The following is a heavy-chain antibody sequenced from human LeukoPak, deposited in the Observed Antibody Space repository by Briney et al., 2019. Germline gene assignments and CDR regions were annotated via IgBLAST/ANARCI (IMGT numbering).Heavy chain of an antibody. D-gene: IGHD1-26*01. CDR1: GFTFSSYG. CDR3: AKDSMGSRSYYDAFDY. V-gene: IGHV3-30*02. CDR2: IRYDGSNK. J-gene: IGHJ4*02. Sequence: GGSLRLSCAASGFTFSSYGMHWVRQAPGKGLEWVAFIRYDGSNKYYADSVKGRFTISRDNAKNSLYLQMNRLRGEDTAVYYCAKDSMGSRSYYDAFDYWGQGTLVTVSS.